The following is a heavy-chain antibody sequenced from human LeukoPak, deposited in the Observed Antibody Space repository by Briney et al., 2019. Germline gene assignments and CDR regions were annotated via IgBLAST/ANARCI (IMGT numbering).Heavy chain of an antibody. CDR3: AREFHDILTGYPYFDY. V-gene: IGHV1-69*05. CDR2: IIPIFGTA. CDR1: GGTFSSYA. D-gene: IGHD3-9*01. J-gene: IGHJ4*02. Sequence: ASVKVSCKASGGTFSSYAISWGRQAPGQGREWMGRIIPIFGTANYAQKFQGRVTITTDESTSTAYMELSSLRSEDTAVYYCAREFHDILTGYPYFDYWGQGTLVTVSS.